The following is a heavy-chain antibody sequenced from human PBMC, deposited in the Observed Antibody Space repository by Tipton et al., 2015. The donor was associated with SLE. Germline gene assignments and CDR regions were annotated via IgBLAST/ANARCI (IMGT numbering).Heavy chain of an antibody. Sequence: TLSLTCTVSGGSISSHYWSWIRQPPGKGLEWIGYIYYSWSTNYNPSLKSRVTISVDTSKNQFSRKLSSVTAADTAVYYCARDGPQAGFDPWGQGTLXTVSS. CDR2: IYYSWST. D-gene: IGHD6-13*01. CDR1: GGSISSHY. V-gene: IGHV4-59*11. CDR3: ARDGPQAGFDP. J-gene: IGHJ5*02.